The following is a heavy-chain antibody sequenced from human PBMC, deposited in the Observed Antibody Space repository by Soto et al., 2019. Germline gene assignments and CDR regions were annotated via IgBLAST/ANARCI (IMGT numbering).Heavy chain of an antibody. CDR3: VRERSGYSYADS. D-gene: IGHD5-18*01. CDR1: GFTFSSYA. Sequence: PAESLRLSCAASGFTFSSYAMSWVRQAPGKGLEWVSAISGSGANTYYTDSVKGRFTISRDNFKNTLYLQMNSLRAEDSAMFYCVRERSGYSYADSWGQGTLVTVSS. J-gene: IGHJ4*02. V-gene: IGHV3-23*01. CDR2: ISGSGANT.